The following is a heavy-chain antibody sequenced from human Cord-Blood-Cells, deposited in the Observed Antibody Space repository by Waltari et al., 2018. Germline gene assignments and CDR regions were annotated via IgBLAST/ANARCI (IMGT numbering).Heavy chain of an antibody. CDR1: GGTFSSYA. D-gene: IGHD2-2*01. V-gene: IGHV1-69*01. J-gene: IGHJ4*02. CDR2: IIPIFGTA. CDR3: ARGVGPRYCSSTSCQTAGFDY. Sequence: QVQLVQSGAEVKKPGSSVKVSCKASGGTFSSYAISWVRQAPGQGLEWMGWIIPIFGTANYAQKFQGRVTITADESTSTAYRELSSLRSEDTAVYYCARGVGPRYCSSTSCQTAGFDYWGQGTLVTVSS.